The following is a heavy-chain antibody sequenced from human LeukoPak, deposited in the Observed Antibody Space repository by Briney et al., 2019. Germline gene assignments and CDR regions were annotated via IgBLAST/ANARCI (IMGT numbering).Heavy chain of an antibody. V-gene: IGHV4-39*01. CDR2: IYYSGST. Sequence: SETLSLTCTVSGGSISSSSYYWGWIRQPPGKGLEWIGSIYYSGSTYYNPSLKSRVTISVDTSKNQFSLKLSSVTAADTAVYYCANLAAPRPGIAVAGTRGAYWYFDLWGRGTLVTVSS. D-gene: IGHD6-19*01. CDR3: ANLAAPRPGIAVAGTRGAYWYFDL. CDR1: GGSISSSSYY. J-gene: IGHJ2*01.